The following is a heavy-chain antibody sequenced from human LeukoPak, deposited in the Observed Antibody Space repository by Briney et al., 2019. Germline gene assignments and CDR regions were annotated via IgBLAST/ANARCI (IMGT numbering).Heavy chain of an antibody. CDR2: ISAYNGNT. CDR1: GYTFTSYG. J-gene: IGHJ6*03. Sequence: GASVKVSCKASGYTFTSYGISWVRQAPGQGIEWMGWISAYNGNTNYAQKLQGRVTMTTDTSTSTAYMELRSLRSDDTAVYYCARDLGRYYYYYKDVWGKGTTVTVSS. CDR3: ARDLGRYYYYYKDV. V-gene: IGHV1-18*01.